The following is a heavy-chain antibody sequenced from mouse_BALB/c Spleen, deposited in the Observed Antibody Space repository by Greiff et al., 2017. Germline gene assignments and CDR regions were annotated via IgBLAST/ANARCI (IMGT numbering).Heavy chain of an antibody. D-gene: IGHD1-1*01. Sequence: VQLQQSGAELVRPGTSVKVSCTASGYAFTNYLIEWVKQRPGQGLEWIGVINPGSGGTNYNEKFKGKATLTADKSSSTAYMQLSSLTSDDSAVYCCARSGTTTRAYWGQGTLVTVSA. J-gene: IGHJ3*01. V-gene: IGHV1-54*01. CDR1: GYAFTNYL. CDR2: INPGSGGT. CDR3: ARSGTTTRAY.